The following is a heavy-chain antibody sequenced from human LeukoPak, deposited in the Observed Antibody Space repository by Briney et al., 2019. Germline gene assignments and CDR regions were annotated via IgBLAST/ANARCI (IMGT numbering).Heavy chain of an antibody. J-gene: IGHJ4*02. CDR2: IIPIFGTA. CDR1: GGTFSSYA. Sequence: SVKVSCKXSGGTFSSYAISWVRQAPGQGLEWMGGIIPIFGTANYAQKFQGRVTITTDESTSTAYMELSSLRSEDTAVYYCARGDVDSENYFDYWGQGTLVTVSS. D-gene: IGHD5-12*01. CDR3: ARGDVDSENYFDY. V-gene: IGHV1-69*05.